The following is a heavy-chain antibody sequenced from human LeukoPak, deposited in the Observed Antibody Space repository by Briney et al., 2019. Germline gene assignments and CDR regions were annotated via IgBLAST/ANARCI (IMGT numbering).Heavy chain of an antibody. D-gene: IGHD3-10*01. CDR1: GVSISSSNSY. V-gene: IGHV4-39*07. Sequence: SETLSLTCTVSGVSISSSNSYWGWIRQPPGKGLEWIGSIYYSGSTNYNPSLKSRVTISVDTSKNQFSLKLSSVTAADTAVYYCAKTTYYYGSGSYKMKYNWFDPWGQGTLVTVSS. J-gene: IGHJ5*02. CDR3: AKTTYYYGSGSYKMKYNWFDP. CDR2: IYYSGST.